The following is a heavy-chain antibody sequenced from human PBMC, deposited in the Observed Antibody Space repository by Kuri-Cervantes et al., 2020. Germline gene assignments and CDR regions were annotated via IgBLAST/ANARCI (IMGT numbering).Heavy chain of an antibody. CDR2: INPNSGGT. D-gene: IGHD1-1*01. CDR3: ARDRGLERSWFDP. CDR1: GYTFTGYY. J-gene: IGHJ5*02. Sequence: ASVKVSCKASGYTFTGYYMHWVRQAPGQGLEWMGWINPNSGGTNYAQKFQGWVTMTRDTSISTAYMELSRLRSDDTAVYYCARDRGLERSWFDPWGQGTLVTVSS. V-gene: IGHV1-2*04.